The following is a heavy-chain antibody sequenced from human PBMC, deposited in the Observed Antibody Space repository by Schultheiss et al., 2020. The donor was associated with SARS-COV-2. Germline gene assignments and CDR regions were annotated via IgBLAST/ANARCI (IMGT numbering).Heavy chain of an antibody. Sequence: SQTLSLTCAVYGGSFSGYYWSWIRQPPGKGLEWIGYIYYSGSTNYNPSLKSRVTISVDTSKNQFSLKLSSVTAADTAVYYCARLMAAASTDAFDIWGQGTMVTVSS. V-gene: IGHV4-59*12. D-gene: IGHD6-13*01. J-gene: IGHJ3*02. CDR1: GGSFSGYY. CDR2: IYYSGST. CDR3: ARLMAAASTDAFDI.